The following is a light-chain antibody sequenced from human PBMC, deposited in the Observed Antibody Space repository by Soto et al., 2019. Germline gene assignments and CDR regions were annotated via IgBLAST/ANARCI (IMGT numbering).Light chain of an antibody. CDR3: QQTYETPWT. CDR2: AAS. Sequence: DIQMTQSPSSLSASVGDRLTITCRASQSITNYLNWYQQKPGTAPKLLIYAASSLQSGVPSRLSGSVSGTDFTLTVGSLQPEDFATYYCQQTYETPWTFGQGTKVEIK. V-gene: IGKV1-39*01. CDR1: QSITNY. J-gene: IGKJ1*01.